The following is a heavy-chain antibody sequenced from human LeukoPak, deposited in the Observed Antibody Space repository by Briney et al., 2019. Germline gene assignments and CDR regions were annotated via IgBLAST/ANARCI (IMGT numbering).Heavy chain of an antibody. CDR2: INWNGGST. D-gene: IGHD6-13*01. J-gene: IGHJ4*02. CDR3: ATQGTYSSPFDY. V-gene: IGHV3-20*04. CDR1: GFTFDDYG. Sequence: GGSLRLSCAASGFTFDDYGMSWVRQAPAKGLEWVSGINWNGGSTGYADSVKGRFTISRDNAKNSLYLQMNSLRAEDTALYYCATQGTYSSPFDYWGQGTLVTVSS.